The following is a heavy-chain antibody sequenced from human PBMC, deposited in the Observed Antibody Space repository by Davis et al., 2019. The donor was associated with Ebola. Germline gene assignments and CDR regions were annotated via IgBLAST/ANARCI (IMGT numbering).Heavy chain of an antibody. CDR3: ARGHRFSGYSSSRHYDI. D-gene: IGHD6-13*01. CDR2: INHSGST. V-gene: IGHV4-34*01. Sequence: PSETLSLTCAVYGGSFSGYYWSWIRQPPGKGLEWIGEINHSGSTNYNPSLKSRVTISVDTSKNQFSLKLSSVTAADTAVYYCARGHRFSGYSSSRHYDIWGQGTMVTVSS. CDR1: GGSFSGYY. J-gene: IGHJ3*02.